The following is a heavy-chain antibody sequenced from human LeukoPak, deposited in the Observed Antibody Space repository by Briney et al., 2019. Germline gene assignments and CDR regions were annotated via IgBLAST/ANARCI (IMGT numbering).Heavy chain of an antibody. D-gene: IGHD2-8*01. J-gene: IGHJ6*02. Sequence: ASVKVSCKASGYTFTDYYMHWVRQAPGQGLEWMGRINPNSGGTNYAQKFQGRVTMTRDTSISTAYKELSRLRSDDTAVYYCARVRVMVYPYYYYGMDVWGQGTTVTVSS. CDR1: GYTFTDYY. CDR3: ARVRVMVYPYYYYGMDV. CDR2: INPNSGGT. V-gene: IGHV1-2*06.